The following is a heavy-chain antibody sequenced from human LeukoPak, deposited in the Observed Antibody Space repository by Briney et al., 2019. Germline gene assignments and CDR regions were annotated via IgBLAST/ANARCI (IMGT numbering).Heavy chain of an antibody. CDR3: AKVSGYDPFDY. D-gene: IGHD6-25*01. CDR1: GFTFSSYG. J-gene: IGHJ4*02. V-gene: IGHV3-30*18. CDR2: ISYDGSNK. Sequence: PGGSLRLSCAASGFTFSSYGMHWVRQAPGKGLEWVAVISYDGSNKYYADSVKGRFTISSDNSKNTLYLQMNSLRAEDTAVYYCAKVSGYDPFDYWGQGTLVTVSS.